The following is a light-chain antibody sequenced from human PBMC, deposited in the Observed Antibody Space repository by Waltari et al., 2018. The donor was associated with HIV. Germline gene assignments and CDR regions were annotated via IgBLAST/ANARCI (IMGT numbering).Light chain of an antibody. J-gene: IGKJ4*01. CDR3: QQYNNFPLT. CDR2: RSP. CDR1: QRISSN. Sequence: IVMPQPPAPLSVPPGARVTLSCRASQRISSNLVWYQQKPGQAPRPLIYRSPSRATGIPARFSGSGSGTEFTLTISSLQSEDFAVYYCQQYNNFPLTFGGGTKVEIK. V-gene: IGKV3-15*01.